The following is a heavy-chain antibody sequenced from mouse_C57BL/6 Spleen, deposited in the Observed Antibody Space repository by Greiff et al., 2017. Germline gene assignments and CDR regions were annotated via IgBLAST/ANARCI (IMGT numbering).Heavy chain of an antibody. J-gene: IGHJ3*01. D-gene: IGHD2-1*01. CDR3: TGVYGNFPFAC. CDR1: GFTFSNYW. Sequence: EVMLVESGGGLVQPGGSMKLSCVASGFTFSNYWMNWVRQSPEKGLEWVAQIRLTSDNYATHYVESGKGRFTISSDDSKSSIYLQMHTLRAADTGIYCGTGVYGNFPFACWGQGTLVTVSA. V-gene: IGHV6-3*01. CDR2: IRLTSDNYAT.